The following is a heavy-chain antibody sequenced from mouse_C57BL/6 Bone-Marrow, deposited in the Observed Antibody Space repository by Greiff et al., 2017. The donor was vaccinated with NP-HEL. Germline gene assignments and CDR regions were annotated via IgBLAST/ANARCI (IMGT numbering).Heavy chain of an antibody. J-gene: IGHJ3*01. V-gene: IGHV1-47*01. CDR3: AKVDSSGHLGFAY. CDR2: FHPYNDDT. D-gene: IGHD3-2*02. CDR1: GYTFTTYP. Sequence: QVQLKQSGAELVKPGASVKMSCKASGYTFTTYPIEWMKQNHGKSLEWIGNFHPYNDDTKYNEKFKGKATLTVDKSSSTVYLELSLLTSDDSAVYYCAKVDSSGHLGFAYGGQGTLVTVSA.